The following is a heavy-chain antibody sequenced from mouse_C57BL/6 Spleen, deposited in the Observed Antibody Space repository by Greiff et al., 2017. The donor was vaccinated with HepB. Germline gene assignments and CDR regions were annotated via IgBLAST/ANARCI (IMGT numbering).Heavy chain of an antibody. D-gene: IGHD1-1*01. Sequence: QVQLQQPGAELVRPGSSVKLSCKASGYTFTSYWMHWVKQRPIQGLEWIGNIDPSDSETHYNQKFKDKATLTVDKSSSTAYMQLSSLTSEDSAVYYCARWYYGSSYWYFDVCGTGTTVTVSS. CDR2: IDPSDSET. J-gene: IGHJ1*03. CDR1: GYTFTSYW. V-gene: IGHV1-52*01. CDR3: ARWYYGSSYWYFDV.